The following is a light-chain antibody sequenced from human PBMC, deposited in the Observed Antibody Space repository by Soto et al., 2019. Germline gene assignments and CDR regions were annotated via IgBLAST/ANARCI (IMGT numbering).Light chain of an antibody. CDR3: QAYDYSLTASV. J-gene: IGLJ3*02. CDR1: SSNLGAGYD. V-gene: IGLV1-40*01. CDR2: GNR. Sequence: QLVLTQPPSVSGAPGQRVTLSCTGNSSNLGAGYDVHWYQQLPGAAPKLVIFGNRNRPSGVPERFSGSKSGTSASLAITGPQAEDEADYYCQAYDYSLTASVFGGGTKLTVL.